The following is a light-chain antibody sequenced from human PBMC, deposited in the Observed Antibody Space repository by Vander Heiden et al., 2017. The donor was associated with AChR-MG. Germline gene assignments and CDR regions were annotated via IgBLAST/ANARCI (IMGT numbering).Light chain of an antibody. V-gene: IGLV2-14*01. J-gene: IGLJ2*01. CDR2: DVS. Sequence: QSALTQPASVSGSPGQSITISCTGTSSDIGGYNYVSWYQQHPGKAPKLMIYDVSERPSGVSNRFSGSKSGNTASLTISGLQAEDEADYYCSSYTSTSTPVVFGGGTKLTVL. CDR3: SSYTSTSTPVV. CDR1: SSDIGGYNY.